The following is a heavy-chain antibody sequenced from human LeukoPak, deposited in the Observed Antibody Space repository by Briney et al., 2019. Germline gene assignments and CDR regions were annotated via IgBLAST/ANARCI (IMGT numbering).Heavy chain of an antibody. D-gene: IGHD6-19*01. CDR3: VRGASGWYGMDV. CDR2: MNTDGRST. Sequence: GGSLRLSCAASGFTFSSYWMFWVRQVPGTGLVWVSRMNTDGRSTSYADSVKGRFTIFRDNAKDTLYLQMNSLRAEDTAVYYCVRGASGWYGMDVWGQGTTVTVSS. CDR1: GFTFSSYW. V-gene: IGHV3-74*01. J-gene: IGHJ6*02.